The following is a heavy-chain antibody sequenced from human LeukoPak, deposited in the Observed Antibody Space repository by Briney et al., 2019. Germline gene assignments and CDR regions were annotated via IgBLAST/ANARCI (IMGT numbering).Heavy chain of an antibody. J-gene: IGHJ3*01. CDR1: GFTFSSYW. Sequence: GGSLRLSCAASGFTFSSYWMHWVRQAPGKGLEWVARISQDGHEKDFADSVKGRFTISRDSAKKSLYVEMNSLRVEDTAVYYCAGGNFGLGDDRRDGFEFWGQGTVVTVSS. CDR3: AGGNFGLGDDRRDGFEF. V-gene: IGHV3-7*04. CDR2: ISQDGHEK. D-gene: IGHD3-16*01.